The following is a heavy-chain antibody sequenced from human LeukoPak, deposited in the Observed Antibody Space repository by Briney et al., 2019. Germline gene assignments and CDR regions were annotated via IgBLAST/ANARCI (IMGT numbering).Heavy chain of an antibody. V-gene: IGHV4-34*01. CDR1: GGSFSGYY. J-gene: IGHJ4*02. CDR2: INHSGST. D-gene: IGHD5-18*01. Sequence: SETLSLTCAVYGGSFSGYYWSWIRQPPGKGLEWIGEINHSGSTNYNPSLKSRVTISVDTSKNQFSLKLSSVTAADTAVYYCARVRKRDTALDYWGQGTLVTVSS. CDR3: ARVRKRDTALDY.